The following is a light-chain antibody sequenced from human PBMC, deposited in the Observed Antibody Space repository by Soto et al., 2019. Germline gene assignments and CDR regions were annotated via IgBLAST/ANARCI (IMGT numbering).Light chain of an antibody. CDR1: ALPKQY. J-gene: IGLJ2*01. CDR3: QSADSSGTVV. Sequence: SYELTQPPSVSVSPGQTARITCSGDALPKQYAYWYQQRPGQAPVLVIYKDSERPSGIPEQVSGSSSGTTVTLTISGVQAEDEADYYCQSADSSGTVVFGGGTKLTVL. CDR2: KDS. V-gene: IGLV3-25*03.